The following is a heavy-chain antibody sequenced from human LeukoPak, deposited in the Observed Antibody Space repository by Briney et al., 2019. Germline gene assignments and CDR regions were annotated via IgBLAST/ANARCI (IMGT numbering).Heavy chain of an antibody. CDR1: GFTVSSNY. CDR2: IYSGGST. Sequence: GGSLRLSCAASGFTVSSNYMSWVRQAPGKGLEWVSVIYSGGSTYYADSVKGRFTISRDNSKNTLYLQMNSLRAEDTAVYYCAKDHSYYYDSSGSYYFDYWGQGTLVTVSS. V-gene: IGHV3-66*01. D-gene: IGHD3-22*01. CDR3: AKDHSYYYDSSGSYYFDY. J-gene: IGHJ4*02.